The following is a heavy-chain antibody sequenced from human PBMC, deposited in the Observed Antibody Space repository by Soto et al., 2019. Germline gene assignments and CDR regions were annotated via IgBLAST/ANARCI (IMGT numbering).Heavy chain of an antibody. D-gene: IGHD3-9*01. V-gene: IGHV4-4*02. CDR3: ARLKTYDILNKSDY. Sequence: QVQLQESGPGLVKPSGTLSLTCAVSGGSIGSSNWWSWVRQPPGKGLEWIGEIYDSGSTNYNPSLKSRVTISLDKSKNQFSLKLSSLTAADTAVYYCARLKTYDILNKSDYWGQGSLVTVSS. CDR1: GGSIGSSNW. CDR2: IYDSGST. J-gene: IGHJ4*02.